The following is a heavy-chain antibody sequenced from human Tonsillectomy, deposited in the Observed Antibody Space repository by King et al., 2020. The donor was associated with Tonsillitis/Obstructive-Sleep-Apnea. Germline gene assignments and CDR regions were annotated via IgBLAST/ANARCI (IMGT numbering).Heavy chain of an antibody. CDR2: IYYSWST. D-gene: IGHD3-10*01. CDR1: GASISSYY. J-gene: IGHJ4*02. Sequence: VQLQESGPGLVKPSETLSLTCAVPGASISSYYWSWIRQPPGKGLEWIGYIYYSWSTNYNPSLKSRVTILVDTSKNQFSLKLSSVTAADTAVYYCARMSLYGSGTYYSFDYWGQGTLVTVSS. V-gene: IGHV4-59*01. CDR3: ARMSLYGSGTYYSFDY.